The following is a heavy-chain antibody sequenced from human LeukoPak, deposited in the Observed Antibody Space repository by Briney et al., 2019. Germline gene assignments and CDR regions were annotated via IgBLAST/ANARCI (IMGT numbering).Heavy chain of an antibody. CDR1: GDSINSSSYY. D-gene: IGHD6-19*01. CDR2: IYYSGST. J-gene: IGHJ4*02. V-gene: IGHV4-39*07. Sequence: SETLSLTCTVSGDSINSSSYYWGWLRQPPGKGREWNGSIYYSGSTYYNPSLKSRVTISVDTSKNQFSLKLSSVTAADTAVYYCARDEAVAGGSTRQNLTSPIDYWGQGTLVTVSS. CDR3: ARDEAVAGGSTRQNLTSPIDY.